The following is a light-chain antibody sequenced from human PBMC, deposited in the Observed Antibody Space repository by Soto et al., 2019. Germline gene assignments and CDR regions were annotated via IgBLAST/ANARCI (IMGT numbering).Light chain of an antibody. CDR2: QDD. V-gene: IGLV3-1*01. Sequence: SYELTQPPSVSVSPGQTGSITCSGDKLGNKYVCWYQQKPGQSPVLVIYQDDKRPSGIPGRFSGSNSGNTATLTISGSQPMDEADYYCQAWDSGTAVFGGGTKLTVL. CDR1: KLGNKY. CDR3: QAWDSGTAV. J-gene: IGLJ2*01.